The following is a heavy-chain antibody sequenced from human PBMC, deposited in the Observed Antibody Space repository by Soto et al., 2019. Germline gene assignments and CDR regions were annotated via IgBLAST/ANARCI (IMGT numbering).Heavy chain of an antibody. V-gene: IGHV4-34*01. D-gene: IGHD6-19*01. Sequence: QVQLQQWGAGLLTPSETLSLACAVYGGSFSDYFWTWIRQPPGKGLEWIGEVYHTGSTHYSPSLKSRVTIYKSKNQFSLRLSSLTAADTAVYYCARQPVSVAGKYFLYHSGVDVWGPGTTVTVSS. CDR2: VYHTGST. CDR1: GGSFSDYF. J-gene: IGHJ6*02. CDR3: ARQPVSVAGKYFLYHSGVDV.